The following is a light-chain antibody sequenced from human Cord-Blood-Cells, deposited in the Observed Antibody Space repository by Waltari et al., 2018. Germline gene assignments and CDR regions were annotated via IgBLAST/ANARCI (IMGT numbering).Light chain of an antibody. J-gene: IGLJ3*02. Sequence: QTVVTQEPSLTVSPGGTVTLTCASSTGAVTSGYYPNWFQQKPGQAPRALIYSTSNKQSCTPARFSGSRLGGKAALTLSGVQPEDEAEYYCLLYYGGAWVFGGGTKLTVL. CDR2: STS. CDR3: LLYYGGAWV. CDR1: TGAVTSGYY. V-gene: IGLV7-43*01.